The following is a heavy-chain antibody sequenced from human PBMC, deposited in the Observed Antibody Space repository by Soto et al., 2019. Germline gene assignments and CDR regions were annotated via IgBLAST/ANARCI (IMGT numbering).Heavy chain of an antibody. D-gene: IGHD3-10*01. CDR3: ARGLRPHMVRYPLLWFDP. J-gene: IGHJ5*02. V-gene: IGHV4-30-2*01. Sequence: SETLSLTCAVSGGSISSGGYSWSWIRQPPGKGLEWIGYIYHSGSTYYNPSLKSRVTISVDRSKNQFSLKLSSVTAADTAVYYCARGLRPHMVRYPLLWFDPWGQGTLVTVSS. CDR1: GGSISSGGYS. CDR2: IYHSGST.